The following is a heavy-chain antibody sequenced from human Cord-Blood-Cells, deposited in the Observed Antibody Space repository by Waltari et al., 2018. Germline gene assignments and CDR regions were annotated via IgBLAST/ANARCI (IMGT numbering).Heavy chain of an antibody. Sequence: QVQLQQWGAGLLKHSETLSLTCAVYGGSFSVYYWSWIRQPPGKGLEWIGEINHSGSTNYNPSLKSRVTISVDTSKNQFSLKLSSVTAADTAVYYCARGSRLRPYFDYWGQGTLVTVSS. D-gene: IGHD5-12*01. CDR3: ARGSRLRPYFDY. V-gene: IGHV4-34*01. CDR1: GGSFSVYY. J-gene: IGHJ4*02. CDR2: INHSGST.